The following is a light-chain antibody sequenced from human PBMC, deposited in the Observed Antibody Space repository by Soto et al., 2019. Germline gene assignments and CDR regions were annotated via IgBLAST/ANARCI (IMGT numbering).Light chain of an antibody. CDR2: GAS. CDR3: QQYHNWPWT. V-gene: IGKV3-15*01. CDR1: QSFSSN. J-gene: IGKJ1*01. Sequence: ELVMTQSPATLSVSPGEIATLYFSASQSFSSNLAWYQQKPGQAPRLLIYGASTRATGIPARFSGSGSGTDFTLTIHSVQSEDFAVYYCQQYHNWPWTFGQGTKVDIK.